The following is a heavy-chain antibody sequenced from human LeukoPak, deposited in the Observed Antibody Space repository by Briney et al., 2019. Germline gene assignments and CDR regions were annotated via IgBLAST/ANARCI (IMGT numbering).Heavy chain of an antibody. CDR1: GFTFDDYA. CDR3: AKNLDGTFDY. Sequence: PGRSLRLSCAASGFTFDDYAMHWVRQAPGKGLEWVSGISWSSGSIGYADSVKGRFTISRDNAKNSLYLQMNSLRAEDTALYYCAKNLDGTFDYWGQGTLVTVSS. CDR2: ISWSSGSI. V-gene: IGHV3-9*01. D-gene: IGHD1-14*01. J-gene: IGHJ4*02.